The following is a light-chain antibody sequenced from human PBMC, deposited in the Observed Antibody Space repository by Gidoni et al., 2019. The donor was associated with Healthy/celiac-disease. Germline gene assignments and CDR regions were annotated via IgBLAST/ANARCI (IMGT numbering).Light chain of an antibody. CDR3: HQYGSSPFT. CDR1: QSVTSSQ. J-gene: IGKJ3*01. Sequence: VSTQSPGTLSLSPGERATLSCRASQSVTSSQLAWYQQKPGQSPRVLIYGASARAPDTPDRFSGSGSGRDFTLTISRLEPEDFGVYYCHQYGSSPFTFGPGTKLEIK. V-gene: IGKV3-20*01. CDR2: GAS.